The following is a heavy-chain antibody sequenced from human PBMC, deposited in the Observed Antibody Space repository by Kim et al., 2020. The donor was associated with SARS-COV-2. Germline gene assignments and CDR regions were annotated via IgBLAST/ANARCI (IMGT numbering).Heavy chain of an antibody. V-gene: IGHV4-4*08. CDR3: ARSYSGTYFAAFDI. D-gene: IGHD1-26*01. Sequence: NPSLKSRVIISSDTSKSQFSLNLRSVTAADTAVYYCARSYSGTYFAAFDIWGPGTMATVSS. J-gene: IGHJ3*02.